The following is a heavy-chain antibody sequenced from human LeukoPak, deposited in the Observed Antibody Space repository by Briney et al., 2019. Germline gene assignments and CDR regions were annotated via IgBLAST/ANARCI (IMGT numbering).Heavy chain of an antibody. D-gene: IGHD1-26*01. Sequence: SQTLSLTCAISGDSVSSNSAAWTWLRQSPSRGLEWLGRTYYRSKWYNDYAVSVKSRITINPDTSKNQFPVQLNSVTPEDTAGYYCVSGSYFRFDYWGQGTLVTVSS. CDR1: GDSVSSNSAA. J-gene: IGHJ4*02. CDR3: VSGSYFRFDY. V-gene: IGHV6-1*01. CDR2: TYYRSKWYN.